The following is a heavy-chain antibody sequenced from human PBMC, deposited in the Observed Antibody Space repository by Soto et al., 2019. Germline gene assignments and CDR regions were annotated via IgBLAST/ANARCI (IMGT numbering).Heavy chain of an antibody. CDR3: ARENGVEVGTILYYFDH. J-gene: IGHJ4*02. Sequence: QVQLVQSGAEVKKPGSSVKVACRAPGGTFKNNGISWVRQAPGQGLEWMGGIIPVFGTTKYAQSFQGRLTITADDATSTAYMELSSLRSDDTAVYFCARENGVEVGTILYYFDHWGQGTQVTVSS. D-gene: IGHD5-12*01. V-gene: IGHV1-69*01. CDR1: GGTFKNNG. CDR2: IIPVFGTT.